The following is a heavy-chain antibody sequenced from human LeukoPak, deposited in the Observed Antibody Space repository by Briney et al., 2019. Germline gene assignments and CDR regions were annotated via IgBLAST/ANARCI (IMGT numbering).Heavy chain of an antibody. V-gene: IGHV3-48*01. CDR2: ISSSSSTI. D-gene: IGHD3-10*01. CDR3: ARDRGGSASSFGFDP. J-gene: IGHJ5*02. Sequence: PGGSLRLSCAASGFTFSSHSMNWVRQAPGKGLEWVSYISSSSSTIYYADSVKGRFTISRDNAKNSLYLQMNSLRAEDTAVYYCARDRGGSASSFGFDPWGQGTLVTVSS. CDR1: GFTFSSHS.